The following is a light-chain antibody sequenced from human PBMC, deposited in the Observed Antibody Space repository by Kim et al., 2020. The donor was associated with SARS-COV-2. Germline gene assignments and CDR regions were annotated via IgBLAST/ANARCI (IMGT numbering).Light chain of an antibody. CDR3: CARDRSAKDYG. CDR1: SLRKSS. J-gene: IGLJ1*01. Sequence: LRQTVRTTSQGDSLRKSSASWYQQKTGQAPILGMSGDNDRPSGMADRFCGSRAGSTASLPITGAQAEEEADYYCCARDRSAKDYGFGNGTKVT. CDR2: GDN. V-gene: IGLV3-19*01.